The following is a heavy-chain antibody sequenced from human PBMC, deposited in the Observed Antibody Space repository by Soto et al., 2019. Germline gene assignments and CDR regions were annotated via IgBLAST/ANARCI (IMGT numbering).Heavy chain of an antibody. J-gene: IGHJ6*03. CDR3: ARRLGSSKYYYMDV. Sequence: ASVKVSCKASGYTFSSYAMHWVRQAPGQRLEWMGWINAGNGNTKYSQKFQGRVTITRDTSASTAYMELSSLRSEDTAVYYCARRLGSSKYYYMDVSGKGTPVTVSS. CDR2: INAGNGNT. CDR1: GYTFSSYA. D-gene: IGHD3-16*01. V-gene: IGHV1-3*01.